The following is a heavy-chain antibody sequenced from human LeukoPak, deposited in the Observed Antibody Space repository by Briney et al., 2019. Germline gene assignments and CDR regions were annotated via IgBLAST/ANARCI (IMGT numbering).Heavy chain of an antibody. CDR3: AKDRVATITISGYFDL. Sequence: GGSLRLSCAASGFTFSSYAMSWVRQAPGKGLEWVSAISGSGGSTYYADSVKGRFTISRDNSKNMLYLQMNSLRAEDTAVYYCAKDRVATITISGYFDLWGRGTLVTVSS. V-gene: IGHV3-23*01. CDR1: GFTFSSYA. CDR2: ISGSGGST. D-gene: IGHD5-12*01. J-gene: IGHJ2*01.